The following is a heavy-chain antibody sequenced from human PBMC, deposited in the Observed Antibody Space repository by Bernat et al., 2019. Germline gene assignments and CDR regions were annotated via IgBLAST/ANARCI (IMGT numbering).Heavy chain of an antibody. J-gene: IGHJ6*02. CDR3: ARDQVPAAIPDYYYYGMDV. D-gene: IGHD2-2*02. CDR2: IYYSGST. CDR1: GGSISSSSYY. Sequence: QLQLQESGPGLVKPSETLSLTCTVSGGSISSSSYYWGWIRQPPWKGLEWIGSIYYSGSTYYNPSLKSRVTISVDTSKNQFSLKLSSVTAADTAVYYCARDQVPAAIPDYYYYGMDVWGQGTTVTVSS. V-gene: IGHV4-39*02.